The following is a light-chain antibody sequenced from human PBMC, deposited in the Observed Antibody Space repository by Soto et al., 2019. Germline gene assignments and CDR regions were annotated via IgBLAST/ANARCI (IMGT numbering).Light chain of an antibody. J-gene: IGLJ1*01. CDR1: SSDIGTYNL. CDR2: EGI. Sequence: QSVLTQPASVSGSPGQSITISCTGTSSDIGTYNLVSWYQHYPGKAPKLMIYEGIKRPSGVSNRFSGSKSGNTAFLTISGLQAEDEADYYCCSYAGSGTDNYFFGSGNKGTVL. V-gene: IGLV2-23*01. CDR3: CSYAGSGTDNYF.